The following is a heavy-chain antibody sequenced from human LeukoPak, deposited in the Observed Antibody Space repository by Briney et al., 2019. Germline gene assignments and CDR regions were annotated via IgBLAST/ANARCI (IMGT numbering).Heavy chain of an antibody. J-gene: IGHJ1*01. D-gene: IGHD3-22*01. CDR1: GFTISSYW. Sequence: ESLSLSCAASGFTISSYWMHWVRQPPGKGLEWVWRIKSDGSTNYADSVKGRFTISRDNAKNTLSLQMNSLRAEDTGVYYCARAPSEIGGYYPEYFRHWGQGTLVTVSS. CDR3: ARAPSEIGGYYPEYFRH. CDR2: IKSDGST. V-gene: IGHV3-74*01.